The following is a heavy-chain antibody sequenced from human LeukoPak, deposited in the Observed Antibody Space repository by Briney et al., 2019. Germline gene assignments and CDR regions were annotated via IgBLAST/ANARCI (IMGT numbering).Heavy chain of an antibody. CDR3: AKDRGSSWSLDY. V-gene: IGHV3-30*04. D-gene: IGHD6-13*01. CDR2: ISYDGRNK. Sequence: GGSLRLSCAASGFTFSNYAMHWVRQAPGKGLEWVAVISYDGRNKYYADSVKGRFTISRDNSRNTLYLQMNSLRAEDTAVYYCAKDRGSSWSLDYWGQGTLVTVSS. CDR1: GFTFSNYA. J-gene: IGHJ4*02.